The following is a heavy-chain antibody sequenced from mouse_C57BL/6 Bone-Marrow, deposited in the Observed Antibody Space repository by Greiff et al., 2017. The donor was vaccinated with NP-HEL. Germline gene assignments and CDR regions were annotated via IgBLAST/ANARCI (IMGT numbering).Heavy chain of an antibody. CDR2: INPGSGGT. CDR3: ARSSYDYGSSGDY. V-gene: IGHV1-54*01. D-gene: IGHD1-1*01. Sequence: QVQLQQSGAELVRPGTSVKVSCKASGYAFTNYLIEWVKQRPGQGLEWIGVINPGSGGTNYNEKFKGKATLTADKSSSTAYMQLSSLTSEDSEVYFWARSSYDYGSSGDYWGQGTTLTVSS. CDR1: GYAFTNYL. J-gene: IGHJ2*01.